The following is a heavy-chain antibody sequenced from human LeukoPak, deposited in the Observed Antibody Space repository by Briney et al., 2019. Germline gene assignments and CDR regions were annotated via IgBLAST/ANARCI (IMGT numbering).Heavy chain of an antibody. Sequence: PGGSLRLSCAASGFTFSSYAMSWVRQAPGKGLEWVSSISVRSNYIYYADSVRGRFRTSRDDARDSLYLQMNSLRAEDTAVYYCVRLRRNSDTSGFYYYYDFWGQGTLVTVSS. D-gene: IGHD3-22*01. J-gene: IGHJ4*02. CDR3: VRLRRNSDTSGFYYYYDF. CDR2: ISVRSNYI. CDR1: GFTFSSYA. V-gene: IGHV3-21*01.